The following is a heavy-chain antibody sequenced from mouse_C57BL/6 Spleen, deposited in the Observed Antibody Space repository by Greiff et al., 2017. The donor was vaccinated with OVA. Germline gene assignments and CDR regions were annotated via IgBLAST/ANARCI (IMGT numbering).Heavy chain of an antibody. V-gene: IGHV1-55*01. J-gene: IGHJ1*03. CDR2: IYPGSGST. CDR3: ARVRVYYGNYDWYFDV. CDR1: GYTFTSYW. D-gene: IGHD2-1*01. Sequence: VQLQQPGAELVKPGASVKMSCKASGYTFTSYWITWVKQRPGQGLEWIGDIYPGSGSTNYNEKFKSKATLTVDTSSSTAYMQLSSLTSEDSAVYYCARVRVYYGNYDWYFDVWGTGTTVTVSS.